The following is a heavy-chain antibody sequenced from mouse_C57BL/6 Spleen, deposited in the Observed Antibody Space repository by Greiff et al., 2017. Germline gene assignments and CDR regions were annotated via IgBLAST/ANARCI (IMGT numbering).Heavy chain of an antibody. V-gene: IGHV1-69*01. CDR2: IDPSDSYT. J-gene: IGHJ3*01. CDR1: GYTFTSYW. CDR3: ASLSNSFAY. Sequence: VQLQQPGAELVMPGASVKLSCKASGYTFTSYWMHWVKQRPGQGLEWIGEIDPSDSYTNYNQKFKGKSTLTVDKSSSTAYMQLSSLTSEDSAVYYCASLSNSFAYWGQGTLVTVSA. D-gene: IGHD2-5*01.